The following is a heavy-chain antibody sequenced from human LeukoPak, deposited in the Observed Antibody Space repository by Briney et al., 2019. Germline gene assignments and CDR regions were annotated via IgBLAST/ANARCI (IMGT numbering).Heavy chain of an antibody. CDR2: ISGSGGST. Sequence: PGGSLRLSCPGSGFTFSSYAMSWIRQAAGKGLGCVSAISGSGGSTYYAASVRGRLTISRDNSKNTLYLQMTRLRAEDTAVYYCAKASGTYDFWNFDPWGQGTLVTVSS. V-gene: IGHV3-23*01. D-gene: IGHD3-3*01. CDR1: GFTFSSYA. CDR3: AKASGTYDFWNFDP. J-gene: IGHJ5*02.